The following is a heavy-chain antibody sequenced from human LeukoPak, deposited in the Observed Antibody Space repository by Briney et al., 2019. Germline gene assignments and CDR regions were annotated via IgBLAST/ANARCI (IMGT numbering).Heavy chain of an antibody. Sequence: GASVKVSCKASGGTFSSYAISWVRQAPGQGLEWMGGIIPIFGTANYAQKFQGRVTITTDESTSTAYMELRSLRSDDTAVYYCARVRSKRITMIVVPFGDYGMDVWGQGTTVTVSS. J-gene: IGHJ6*02. CDR3: ARVRSKRITMIVVPFGDYGMDV. V-gene: IGHV1-69*05. D-gene: IGHD3-22*01. CDR1: GGTFSSYA. CDR2: IIPIFGTA.